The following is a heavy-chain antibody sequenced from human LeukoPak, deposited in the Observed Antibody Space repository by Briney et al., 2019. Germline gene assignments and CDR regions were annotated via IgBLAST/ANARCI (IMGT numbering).Heavy chain of an antibody. CDR3: AREDYCSGGSCYPGYFQH. Sequence: PSETLSLTCTVSGDSISISNYYWGWIRQPPGKGLEWIGSIYYTGSSYYTPSLKGRVTMFVDTSKNQFSLKLSSVTAADTAVYYCAREDYCSGGSCYPGYFQHWGQGTLVTVSS. J-gene: IGHJ1*01. D-gene: IGHD2-15*01. CDR1: GDSISISNYY. CDR2: IYYTGSS. V-gene: IGHV4-39*07.